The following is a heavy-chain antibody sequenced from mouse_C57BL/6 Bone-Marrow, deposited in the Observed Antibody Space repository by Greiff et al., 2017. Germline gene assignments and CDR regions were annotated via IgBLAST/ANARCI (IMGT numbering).Heavy chain of an antibody. Sequence: VQLKESGGGLVKPGGSLKLSCAASGFTFSSYAMSWVRQTPEKRLEWVATISDGGSYTYYPDNVKGRFTISRDNAKNNLYLQMTHLKSEDTAMYYCARVTTVVAHWYFDVWGTGTTVTVSS. J-gene: IGHJ1*03. CDR3: ARVTTVVAHWYFDV. D-gene: IGHD1-1*01. CDR2: ISDGGSYT. CDR1: GFTFSSYA. V-gene: IGHV5-4*01.